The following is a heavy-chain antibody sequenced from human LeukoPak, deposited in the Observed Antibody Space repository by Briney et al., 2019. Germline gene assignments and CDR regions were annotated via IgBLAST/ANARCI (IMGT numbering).Heavy chain of an antibody. CDR3: ASHITGTTSGYYYYYMDV. J-gene: IGHJ6*03. V-gene: IGHV4-38-2*02. CDR2: IYHSGST. D-gene: IGHD1-7*01. Sequence: SETLSLTCTVSGYSISSGYYWGWIRQPPGKGLEWIGSIYHSGSTYYNPSLKSRVTISVDTSKNQFSLKLSSVTAADTAVYYCASHITGTTSGYYYYYMDVWGKGTTVTVSS. CDR1: GYSISSGYY.